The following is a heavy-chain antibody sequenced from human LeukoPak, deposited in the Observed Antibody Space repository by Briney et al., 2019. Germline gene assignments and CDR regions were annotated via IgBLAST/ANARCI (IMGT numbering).Heavy chain of an antibody. J-gene: IGHJ4*02. V-gene: IGHV4-59*08. CDR3: ARLGDSSSRLYYFDY. Sequence: PETLSLTCAVYGGSLSDYYWSRIRQPPGKGLEWIGYFHYSGSTNYNPSLKSRVTISVDTSKNQFSLKLSSVTAADTAVYYCARLGDSSSRLYYFDYWGQGTLVTVSS. CDR2: FHYSGST. D-gene: IGHD6-6*01. CDR1: GGSLSDYY.